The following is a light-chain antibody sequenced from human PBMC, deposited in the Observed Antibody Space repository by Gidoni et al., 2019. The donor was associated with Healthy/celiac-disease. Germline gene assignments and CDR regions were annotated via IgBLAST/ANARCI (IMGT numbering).Light chain of an antibody. Sequence: QSALTQPDSVSGSPGQSITISCTGTSSDVGGYNYVSWYQQHPGKAPKLLIYAVSHRPSGVSNRFSVSKSGNTASLTISGLQAEDEADYYCSSYTSSSTPNWVFGGGTKLTVL. V-gene: IGLV2-14*01. J-gene: IGLJ3*02. CDR3: SSYTSSSTPNWV. CDR2: AVS. CDR1: SSDVGGYNY.